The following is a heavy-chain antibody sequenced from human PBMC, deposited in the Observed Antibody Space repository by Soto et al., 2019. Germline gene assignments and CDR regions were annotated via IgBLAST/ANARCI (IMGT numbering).Heavy chain of an antibody. CDR3: AKDTSIPMVATRYFDY. J-gene: IGHJ4*02. Sequence: GGSLRLSCAASGFTFSSYAMSWVRQAPGKGLEWVSAISGSGGSTYYADSVKGRFTISRDNSKNTLYLQMNSLRAEDTAVYYCAKDTSIPMVATRYFDYWGQGTLVTVSS. CDR2: ISGSGGST. V-gene: IGHV3-23*01. D-gene: IGHD5-12*01. CDR1: GFTFSSYA.